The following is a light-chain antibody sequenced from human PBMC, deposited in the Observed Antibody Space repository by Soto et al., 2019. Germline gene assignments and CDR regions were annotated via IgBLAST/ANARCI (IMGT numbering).Light chain of an antibody. Sequence: QSALTQPASVSGSPGQSITISCTGTSSDVGSYNLVSWYQQHPGKAPKLMIYEGSKRPSGVSNRFSGSKSGNTASLTISGLQAADEADYYCCSYAGSSNWVFGGGTKLTVL. CDR1: SSDVGSYNL. CDR3: CSYAGSSNWV. CDR2: EGS. V-gene: IGLV2-23*01. J-gene: IGLJ3*02.